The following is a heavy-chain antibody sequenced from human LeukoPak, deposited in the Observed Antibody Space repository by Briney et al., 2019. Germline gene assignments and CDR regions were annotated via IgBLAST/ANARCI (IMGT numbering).Heavy chain of an antibody. CDR1: GFTFSNHW. D-gene: IGHD3-10*02. CDR3: ARDNMFHLDY. Sequence: GGSLRLSCAAPGFTFSNHWMTWVRQAPGKGLEGVANIKQDGSDKNHVDSVKGRFTISRDNAKNSLYLQMNSLRAEDTAVYYCARDNMFHLDYWGQGTLVTVSS. V-gene: IGHV3-7*01. CDR2: IKQDGSDK. J-gene: IGHJ4*02.